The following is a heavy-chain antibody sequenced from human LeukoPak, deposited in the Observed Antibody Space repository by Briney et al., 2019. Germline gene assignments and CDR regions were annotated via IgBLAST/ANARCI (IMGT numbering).Heavy chain of an antibody. Sequence: GRSLRLSCAASGFTFNNYGMHWVRQAPGKGLEWVAVISYDGSNKYYADSVKGRFTISRDNSKRTLYLQMNSLRVEDTAVYYCTKDMYYYDTSSFDYWGQGTLVTVSS. J-gene: IGHJ4*02. CDR1: GFTFNNYG. D-gene: IGHD3-22*01. CDR2: ISYDGSNK. V-gene: IGHV3-30*18. CDR3: TKDMYYYDTSSFDY.